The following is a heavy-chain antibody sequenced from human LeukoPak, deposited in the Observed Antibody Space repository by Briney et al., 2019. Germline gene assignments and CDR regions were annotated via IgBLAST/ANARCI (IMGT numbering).Heavy chain of an antibody. V-gene: IGHV3-23*01. J-gene: IGHJ4*02. CDR2: ISSNGGST. CDR1: GFTFSSHA. D-gene: IGHD6-19*01. Sequence: GGSLRLSCAASGFTFSSHAMSWVRQAPGKGLEWVSGISSNGGSTDYADSVKGRFTISRDNSKNTLYLQMNSLRAGDAAVYYCATRGYSSGWYQYYFDYWGQGTLVTVSS. CDR3: ATRGYSSGWYQYYFDY.